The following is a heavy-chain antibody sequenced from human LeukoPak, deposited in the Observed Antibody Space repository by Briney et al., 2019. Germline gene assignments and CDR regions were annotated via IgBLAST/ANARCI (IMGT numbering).Heavy chain of an antibody. CDR2: ISSSSSTI. J-gene: IGHJ4*02. V-gene: IGHV3-48*04. CDR3: ARATYDSSGYPYFDY. D-gene: IGHD3-22*01. Sequence: GGSLRLSCAASGFSFSSYWMNWVRQAPGKGLEWVSYISSSSSTIYYADSVKGRFTISRDNAKNSLYLQMNSLRAEDTAVYYCARATYDSSGYPYFDYWGQGTLVTVSS. CDR1: GFSFSSYW.